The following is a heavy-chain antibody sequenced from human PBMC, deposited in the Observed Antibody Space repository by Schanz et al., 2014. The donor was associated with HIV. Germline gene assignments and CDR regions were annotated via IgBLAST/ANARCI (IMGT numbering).Heavy chain of an antibody. CDR3: ARLRTYDSADY. D-gene: IGHD3-22*01. CDR1: GGSISSSSYY. V-gene: IGHV4-39*01. CDR2: IYYSDST. J-gene: IGHJ4*02. Sequence: QVQLQESGPGLVKPSETLSLTCTVSGGSISSSSYYWGWIRRPPGRGLEYIGHIYYSDSTYYNPSLETRFTISLDTSKNQFSRKLSLVPAADTAVYYCARLRTYDSADYWGQGTLVTVSS.